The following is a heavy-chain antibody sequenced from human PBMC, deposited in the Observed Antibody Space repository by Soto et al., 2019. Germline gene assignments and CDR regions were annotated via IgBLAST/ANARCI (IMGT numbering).Heavy chain of an antibody. D-gene: IGHD2-15*01. CDR1: GGSINSYY. CDR2: IYYSGST. Sequence: PSETLSLTCTVSGGSINSYYWSWIRQPPGKGLEWIGYIYYSGSTNYNPSLKSRVTISVDTSKNQFSLKLSSVTAADTAVYYCARHLTYCSAGSCYSDFPYYGMDVWGQGTTVTVSS. CDR3: ARHLTYCSAGSCYSDFPYYGMDV. V-gene: IGHV4-59*08. J-gene: IGHJ6*02.